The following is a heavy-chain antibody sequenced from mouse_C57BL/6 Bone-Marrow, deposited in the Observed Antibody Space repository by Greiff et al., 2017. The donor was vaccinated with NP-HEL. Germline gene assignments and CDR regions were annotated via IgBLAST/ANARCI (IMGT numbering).Heavy chain of an antibody. Sequence: VQLQQSGAELARPGASVKLSCTASGFNIKDYYMHWVKQRPEQGLEWIGRIDPEDGDTEYAPKFQGKATMTADTSSNTAYLQLSSLTSEDTAVYYCTPYSNFYWYFDVWGTGTTVTVSS. J-gene: IGHJ1*03. CDR2: IDPEDGDT. V-gene: IGHV14-1*01. D-gene: IGHD2-5*01. CDR1: GFNIKDYY. CDR3: TPYSNFYWYFDV.